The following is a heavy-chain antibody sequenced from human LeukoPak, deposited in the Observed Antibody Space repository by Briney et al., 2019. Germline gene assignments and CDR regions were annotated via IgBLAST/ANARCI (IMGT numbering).Heavy chain of an antibody. CDR3: AGRGYCSSTSCPDYYYYYGMDV. V-gene: IGHV4-59*08. Sequence: PSETLSLTCTVSGGSISSYYWSWIRQPPGKGLEWIGYIYYSGSTNYNPSLKSRVTISVDTSKNQFSLKLSSVTAADTAVYYCAGRGYCSSTSCPDYYYYYGMDVWGQGTTVTVSS. D-gene: IGHD2-2*01. J-gene: IGHJ6*02. CDR1: GGSISSYY. CDR2: IYYSGST.